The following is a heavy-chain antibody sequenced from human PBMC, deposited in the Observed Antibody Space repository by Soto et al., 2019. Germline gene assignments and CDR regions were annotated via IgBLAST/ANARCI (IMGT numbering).Heavy chain of an antibody. D-gene: IGHD3-10*01. CDR2: IWYDGSNK. V-gene: IGHV3-33*01. CDR1: GFTFSSYG. Sequence: GGSLRLSCAAAGFTFSSYGMHWVRQAPGKGLEWVAVIWYDGSNKYYADSVKGRFTISRDNSKNTLYLQMNSLRAEDTAVYYCAREHYYGSNFDYWGQGTLVTVSS. J-gene: IGHJ4*02. CDR3: AREHYYGSNFDY.